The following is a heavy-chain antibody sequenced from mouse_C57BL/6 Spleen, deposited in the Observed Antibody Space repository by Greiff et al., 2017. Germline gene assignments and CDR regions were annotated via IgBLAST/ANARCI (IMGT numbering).Heavy chain of an antibody. J-gene: IGHJ2*01. V-gene: IGHV1-69*01. Sequence: VQLQQPGAELVMPGASVKLSCKASGYTFTSYWMHWVKQRPGQGLEWIGEIDPSDSNTNYNQKFKGKSTLTVDKSSSTAYMQLSSLTSEDSAVYYCARDCDCDGYVGGWGQGTTVTVSS. CDR2: IDPSDSNT. D-gene: IGHD2-4*01. CDR3: ARDCDCDGYVGG. CDR1: GYTFTSYW.